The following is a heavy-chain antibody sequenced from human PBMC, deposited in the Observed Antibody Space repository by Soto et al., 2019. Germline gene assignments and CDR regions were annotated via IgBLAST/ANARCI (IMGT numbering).Heavy chain of an antibody. CDR2: ISPDNGNT. V-gene: IGHV1-18*01. D-gene: IGHD2-2*01. CDR1: GYTFTIYG. Sequence: ASVKVSCKASGYTFTIYGINWVRQAPGQGLEWMGWISPDNGNTNYAQKLQGRVTMTTDTSTSTAYMELRSLRSEDTAVYYCAREGLVLVPTTVNSDYYYYAMDVWGQGTTVTVSS. J-gene: IGHJ6*02. CDR3: AREGLVLVPTTVNSDYYYYAMDV.